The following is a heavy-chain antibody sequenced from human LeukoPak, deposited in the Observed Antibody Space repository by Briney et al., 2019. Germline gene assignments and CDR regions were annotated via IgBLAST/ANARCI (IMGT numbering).Heavy chain of an antibody. CDR3: ATGVITMADKDAFDI. D-gene: IGHD3-10*01. CDR2: IYPGDSDT. Sequence: GESLKISCKGSGYSFTSYWIGWVRQMPGKGLEWMGIIYPGDSDTRYSPSFQGQVTISADKSISTAYLQWSSLKASDTAMYYCATGVITMADKDAFDIWGQGTMVTVSS. J-gene: IGHJ3*02. V-gene: IGHV5-51*01. CDR1: GYSFTSYW.